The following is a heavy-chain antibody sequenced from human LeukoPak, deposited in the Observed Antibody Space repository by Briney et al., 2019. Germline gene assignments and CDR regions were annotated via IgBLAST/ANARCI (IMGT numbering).Heavy chain of an antibody. Sequence: PSETLPLTCTVSGGSISSYYWSWIRQPPGKGLEWIGYIYYSGSTNYNPSLKSRVTISVDTSKNQLSLKLSSVTAADTAVYYCAREGHYDSSGYYFDYWGQGTLVTVSS. V-gene: IGHV4-59*01. D-gene: IGHD3-22*01. CDR3: AREGHYDSSGYYFDY. J-gene: IGHJ4*02. CDR2: IYYSGST. CDR1: GGSISSYY.